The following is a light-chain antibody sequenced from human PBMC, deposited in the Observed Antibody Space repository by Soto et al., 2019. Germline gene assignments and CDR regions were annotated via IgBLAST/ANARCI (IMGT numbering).Light chain of an antibody. CDR1: QSVSSN. CDR3: QHYNIWPHLLA. CDR2: DTS. V-gene: IGKV3-15*01. Sequence: DIVLTQSPATLSESPGKRATLSCRASQSVSSNLAWYQQKPGQAPRLLIYDTSTRATDIPARFSGSGSGTEFTLTISSLQSEDFAVYYCQHYNIWPHLLAFGGGTKVDIK. J-gene: IGKJ4*01.